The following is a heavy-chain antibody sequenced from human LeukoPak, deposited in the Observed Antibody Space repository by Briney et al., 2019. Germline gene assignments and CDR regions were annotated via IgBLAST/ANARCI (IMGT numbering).Heavy chain of an antibody. CDR1: GFIFSNYW. V-gene: IGHV3-30*02. CDR2: IRNDGRKK. Sequence: GGSLRLSCAASGFIFSNYWMSWVRQAPGKGLEWVTFIRNDGRKKYYADSVKGRFTISRDNSKNTLYLQMNSLRAEDTALYYCAKDLNYGDLLDYWGQGSLVTVSS. CDR3: AKDLNYGDLLDY. D-gene: IGHD4-17*01. J-gene: IGHJ4*02.